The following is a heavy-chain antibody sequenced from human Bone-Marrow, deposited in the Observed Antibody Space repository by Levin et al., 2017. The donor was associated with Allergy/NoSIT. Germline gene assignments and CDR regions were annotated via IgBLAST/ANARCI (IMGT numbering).Heavy chain of an antibody. CDR3: ASLQQLPGGMDV. CDR1: GFTFSSYS. Sequence: PGGSLRLSCAASGFTFSSYSMNWVRQAPGKGLEWVSSISSSSSYIYYADSVKGRFTISRDNAKNSLYLQMNSLRAEDTAVYYCASLQQLPGGMDVWGQGTTVTVSS. J-gene: IGHJ6*02. D-gene: IGHD6-13*01. V-gene: IGHV3-21*01. CDR2: ISSSSSYI.